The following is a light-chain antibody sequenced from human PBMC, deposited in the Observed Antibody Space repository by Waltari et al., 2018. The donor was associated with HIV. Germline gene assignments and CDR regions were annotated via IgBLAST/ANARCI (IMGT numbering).Light chain of an antibody. J-gene: IGLJ2*01. CDR2: EVT. CDR1: TSAIRDYNY. Sequence: QSALTQSPSASGSPGQSVNISCSAATSAIRDYNYVSWDQQHSDRPPKLIIFEVTKRPSGVPDRFSGYKSGNTASLFVSGLQPEDEATYFCSSFAGTHKLFGGGTKLTVL. V-gene: IGLV2-8*01. CDR3: SSFAGTHKL.